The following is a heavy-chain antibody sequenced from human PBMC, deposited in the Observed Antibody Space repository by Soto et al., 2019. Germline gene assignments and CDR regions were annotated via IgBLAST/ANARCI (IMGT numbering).Heavy chain of an antibody. D-gene: IGHD3-10*01. CDR2: ISGSGGST. CDR3: AKDPLFGHLITMVRGETDY. J-gene: IGHJ4*02. CDR1: GFTFSSYA. V-gene: IGHV3-23*01. Sequence: GGSLRLSCAASGFTFSSYAMSWVRQAPGKGLEWVSAISGSGGSTYYADSVKGRFTISRDNSKNTLYLQMNSLRAEDTAVYYCAKDPLFGHLITMVRGETDYWGQGTLVTVSS.